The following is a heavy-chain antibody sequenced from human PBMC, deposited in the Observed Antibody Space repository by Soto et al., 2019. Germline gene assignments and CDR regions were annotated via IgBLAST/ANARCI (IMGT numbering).Heavy chain of an antibody. CDR3: AASSKIRRGVY. Sequence: QVQLQQWGAGLLKPSETLSLTCAVYGGSFSGYYWSWIRQPPGKGLEWIGEINHSGSTNYNPSLKSRVTISVDTSKNQFSLKLSSVTAADTAVYYCAASSKIRRGVYWGQGTLVTVSS. CDR1: GGSFSGYY. D-gene: IGHD2-8*01. CDR2: INHSGST. J-gene: IGHJ4*02. V-gene: IGHV4-34*01.